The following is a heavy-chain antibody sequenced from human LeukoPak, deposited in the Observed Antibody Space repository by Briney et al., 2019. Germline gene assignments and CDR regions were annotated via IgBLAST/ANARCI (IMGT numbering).Heavy chain of an antibody. D-gene: IGHD6-13*01. CDR1: GGTFSSYT. CDR3: AKEKLPYSSSWYFDY. Sequence: ASVKVSCKASGGTFSSYTISWVRQAPGQGLEWMGRIIPIFDIVNYAQKFQGRVTITADKSTSTAYMDLSSLRAEDTAVYYCAKEKLPYSSSWYFDYWGQGTLVTVSS. CDR2: IIPIFDIV. V-gene: IGHV1-69*04. J-gene: IGHJ4*02.